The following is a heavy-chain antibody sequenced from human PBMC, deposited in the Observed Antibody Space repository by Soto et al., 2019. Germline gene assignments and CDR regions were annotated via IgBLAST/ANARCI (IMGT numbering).Heavy chain of an antibody. CDR1: GGTFRTSA. D-gene: IGHD3-3*02. V-gene: IGHV1-69*12. J-gene: IGHJ6*02. CDR2: IMPVFRRP. Sequence: QVQLVQSGAEVKKPGSSVKVSGKASGGTFRTSAISWVRQAPGQGLEWVGGIMPVFRRPKYAQNFQGRVTISADESTSTAYMELSSLRSDDTAVYYCARDKDRPQLGGNYYYILDVWGQGTAVTVSS. CDR3: ARDKDRPQLGGNYYYILDV.